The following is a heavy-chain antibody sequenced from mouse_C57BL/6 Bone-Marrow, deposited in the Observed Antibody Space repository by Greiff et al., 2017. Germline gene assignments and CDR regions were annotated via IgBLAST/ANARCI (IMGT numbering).Heavy chain of an antibody. CDR2: IDPSDSYT. V-gene: IGHV1-50*01. Sequence: VQLQQPGAELVKPGASVKLSCKASGYTFTSYWMQWVKQRPGQGLEWIGEIDPSDSYTNYNQKFKGKATLTVDTSSSTAYMQLSSLTSEDSAVYYCTTTVVFVYWGQGTTLTVSS. CDR1: GYTFTSYW. J-gene: IGHJ2*01. CDR3: TTTVVFVY. D-gene: IGHD1-1*01.